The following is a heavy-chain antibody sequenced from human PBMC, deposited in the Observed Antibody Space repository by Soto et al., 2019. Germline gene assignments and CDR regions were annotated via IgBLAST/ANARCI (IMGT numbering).Heavy chain of an antibody. V-gene: IGHV3-23*01. J-gene: IGHJ6*02. CDR3: AKDRVEDYYGSGGGFFYYYYGMDV. Sequence: PVGSLRLSCAASGFTFSSYAMSWVRQAPGKGLEWVSAISGSGGSTYYADSVKGRFTISRDNSKNTLYLQMNSLRAEDTAVYYCAKDRVEDYYGSGGGFFYYYYGMDVWGQGTTVTVSS. CDR1: GFTFSSYA. CDR2: ISGSGGST. D-gene: IGHD3-10*01.